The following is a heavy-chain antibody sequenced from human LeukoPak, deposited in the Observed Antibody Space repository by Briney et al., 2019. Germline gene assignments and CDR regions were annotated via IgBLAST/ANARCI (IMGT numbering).Heavy chain of an antibody. CDR1: GYTLTELS. V-gene: IGHV1-24*01. J-gene: IGHJ4*02. D-gene: IGHD5-24*01. Sequence: ASVKVSCTVSGYTLTELSMHWVRQAPGKGLEWMGGFDPEDGETIYAQKFQGRVTITADESTSTAYMELSSLRSEDMAVYYCARALSPHKHNNYFDYWGQGTLVTVSS. CDR3: ARALSPHKHNNYFDY. CDR2: FDPEDGET.